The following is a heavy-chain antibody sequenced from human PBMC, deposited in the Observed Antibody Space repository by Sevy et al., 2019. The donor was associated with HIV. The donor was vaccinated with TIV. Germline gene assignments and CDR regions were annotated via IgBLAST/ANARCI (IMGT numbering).Heavy chain of an antibody. CDR2: INPNSGGT. V-gene: IGHV1-2*02. D-gene: IGHD2-2*01. CDR3: ARDAEPAAMDYYYGMDV. Sequence: ASVKVSCKASGYTFTGYYMHWVRQAPGQGLEWMGWINPNSGGTNYAQKFQGRVTMTRDTSISTAYMELSRLRSDDTAVYYCARDAEPAAMDYYYGMDVWGQGTTVTVSS. J-gene: IGHJ6*02. CDR1: GYTFTGYY.